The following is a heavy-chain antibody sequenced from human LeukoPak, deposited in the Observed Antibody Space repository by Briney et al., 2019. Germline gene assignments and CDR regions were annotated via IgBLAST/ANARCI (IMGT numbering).Heavy chain of an antibody. D-gene: IGHD5-18*01. J-gene: IGHJ3*02. CDR3: AREGYSYGYRAFDI. CDR1: GGSISSGDYY. V-gene: IGHV4-30-4*01. CDR2: IYYSGST. Sequence: PSQTLSLTCTVSGGSISSGDYYWSWIRQPPGTGLEWIGYIYYSGSTYYNPSLKSRVTISVDTSKNQFSLKLSSVTAADTAVYYCAREGYSYGYRAFDIWGQGTMVTVSS.